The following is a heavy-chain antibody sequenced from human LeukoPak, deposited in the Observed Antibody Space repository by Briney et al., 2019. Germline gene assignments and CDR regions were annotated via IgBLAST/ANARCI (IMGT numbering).Heavy chain of an antibody. V-gene: IGHV1-8*01. Sequence: GASVKVSCKASGYTFTSYDINWVRQATGQGLEWMGWMNPNSGNTGYAQKFQGRVTMTRNTSISTAYMELSSLRSEDAAVYYCARDSEIVVVTATPDYWGQGTLVTVSS. CDR1: GYTFTSYD. CDR3: ARDSEIVVVTATPDY. D-gene: IGHD2-21*02. CDR2: MNPNSGNT. J-gene: IGHJ4*02.